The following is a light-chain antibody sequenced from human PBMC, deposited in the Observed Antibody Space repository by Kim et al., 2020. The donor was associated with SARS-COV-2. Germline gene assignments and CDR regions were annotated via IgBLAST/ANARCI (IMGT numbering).Light chain of an antibody. CDR2: GKN. CDR3: NSRDSSGNHWV. V-gene: IGLV3-19*01. J-gene: IGLJ3*02. CDR1: SLRSYY. Sequence: SSELTQDPAVSVALGQTVRITCQGDSLRSYYASWYQQKPGQAPVLVIYGKNNRPSGIPDRFSGSSSGNTASLTITGPQAEDEADYYCNSRDSSGNHWVFGGGTQLTVL.